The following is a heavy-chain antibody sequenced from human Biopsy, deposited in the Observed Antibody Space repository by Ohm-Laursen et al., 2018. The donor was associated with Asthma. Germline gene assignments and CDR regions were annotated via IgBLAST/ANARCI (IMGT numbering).Heavy chain of an antibody. D-gene: IGHD6-19*01. Sequence: SLRLSCTASGFTFGDYAMSWFRQAPGKGLEWVGFTGSKAYGGTIEYAASVKGRFTMSRDDSKSIAYLQMNSLKTEDTAVYYCSRASGGWLANYGMDVWGQGTTVSVSS. V-gene: IGHV3-49*03. CDR3: SRASGGWLANYGMDV. J-gene: IGHJ6*02. CDR1: GFTFGDYA. CDR2: TGSKAYGGTI.